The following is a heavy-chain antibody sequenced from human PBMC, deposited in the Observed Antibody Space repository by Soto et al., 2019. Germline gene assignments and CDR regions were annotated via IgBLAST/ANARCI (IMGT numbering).Heavy chain of an antibody. CDR2: IRSKANSYAT. J-gene: IGHJ6*02. Sequence: EVQLVESGGGLVQPGGSLKLSCEASGFTFSGSAMHWVRQASGKGLEWVGRIRSKANSYATAYAASVKGRFTISRDDSRTTAYLQMNSLTTEETAAYYGTSGAGRVYYGMGVWGQGATVTVSS. CDR3: TSGAGRVYYGMGV. D-gene: IGHD2-15*01. CDR1: GFTFSGSA. V-gene: IGHV3-73*02.